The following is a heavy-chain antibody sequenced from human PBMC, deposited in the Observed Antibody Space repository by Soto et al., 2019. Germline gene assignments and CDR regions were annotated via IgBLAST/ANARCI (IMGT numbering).Heavy chain of an antibody. J-gene: IGHJ3*02. D-gene: IGHD6-13*01. V-gene: IGHV3-15*01. CDR1: GFTFSNAW. Sequence: GGSLRLSCAASGFTFSNAWMSWVRQAPGKGLEWVGRIKSKTDGGTTDYAAPVKGRFTISRDDSKNTLYLQMNSLKTEDTAVYYCTTDESSSSWYFEKDAFDIWAQGTMVPVSS. CDR3: TTDESSSSWYFEKDAFDI. CDR2: IKSKTDGGTT.